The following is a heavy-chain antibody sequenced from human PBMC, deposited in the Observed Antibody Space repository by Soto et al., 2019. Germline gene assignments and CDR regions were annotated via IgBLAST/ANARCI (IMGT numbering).Heavy chain of an antibody. Sequence: VGSLRLSCASSVFTFSSHWMHCVRQSPGKGLVWVSRIDTDGSRTNYADSVKGRFTMSRDNAKNTAFLQMNSLRAEDTAVYYCLQASGGLQGWGQGTLVTVSS. V-gene: IGHV3-74*01. CDR1: VFTFSSHW. J-gene: IGHJ4*02. CDR2: IDTDGSRT. CDR3: LQASGGLQG. D-gene: IGHD6-25*01.